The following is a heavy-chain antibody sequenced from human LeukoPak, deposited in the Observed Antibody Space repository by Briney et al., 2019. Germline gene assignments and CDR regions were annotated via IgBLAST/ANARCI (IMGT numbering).Heavy chain of an antibody. CDR1: GGSISSGGYY. Sequence: SETLSLTCTVSGGSISSGGYYGRWVRQHPERGVEWFGYIYYTGSAFYNPSLKRRVIISVDTSKNQFSLRLSSVTVADTAVYSCASSDATTTPPPFGMDVWGQGNTVTVSS. V-gene: IGHV4-31*03. CDR3: ASSDATTTPPPFGMDV. CDR2: IYYTGSA. J-gene: IGHJ6*02. D-gene: IGHD5-12*01.